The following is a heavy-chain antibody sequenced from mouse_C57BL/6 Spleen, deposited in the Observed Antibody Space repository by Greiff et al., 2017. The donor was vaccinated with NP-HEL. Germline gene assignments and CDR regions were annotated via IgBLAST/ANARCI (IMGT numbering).Heavy chain of an antibody. J-gene: IGHJ3*01. CDR1: GYTFTSYW. CDR3: ARQKSSSPNQAWFAY. D-gene: IGHD1-1*01. V-gene: IGHV1-72*01. Sequence: QVQLQQPGAELVKPGASVKLSCKASGYTFTSYWMHWVKQRPGRGLEWIGRIDPNSGGTKYNEKFKSKATLTVDKPSSTAYMQLSSPTSEDSAVYYCARQKSSSPNQAWFAYWGQGTLVTVSA. CDR2: IDPNSGGT.